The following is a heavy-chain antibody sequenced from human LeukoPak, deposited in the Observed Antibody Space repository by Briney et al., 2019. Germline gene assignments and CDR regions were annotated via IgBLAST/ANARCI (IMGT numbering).Heavy chain of an antibody. CDR3: ATLSYVWEPRNYYYYGMDV. D-gene: IGHD3-16*01. CDR2: FDPEDGET. CDR1: GYTFTELS. Sequence: ASVKVSCKVSGYTFTELSMHWVRQAPGKGLEWMGGFDPEDGETIYAQKFQGRVTMTEDTSTDTAYMELSSLRSEDTAVYYCATLSYVWEPRNYYYYGMDVWGQGTTVTVSS. J-gene: IGHJ6*02. V-gene: IGHV1-24*01.